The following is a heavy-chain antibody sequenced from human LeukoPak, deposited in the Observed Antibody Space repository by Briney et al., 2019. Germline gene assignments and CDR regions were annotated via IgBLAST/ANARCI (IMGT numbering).Heavy chain of an antibody. CDR3: ARGFGDGYPRN. CDR1: GVSFSGYY. D-gene: IGHD5-24*01. Sequence: SETLSLTCAVYGVSFSGYYWSWIRQPPGKGLEWIGEINHSGSTNYNPSLKSRVTISVDTSKNQFSLKLSSVTAADTAVYYCARGFGDGYPRNWGQGTLVTVSS. CDR2: INHSGST. J-gene: IGHJ4*02. V-gene: IGHV4-34*01.